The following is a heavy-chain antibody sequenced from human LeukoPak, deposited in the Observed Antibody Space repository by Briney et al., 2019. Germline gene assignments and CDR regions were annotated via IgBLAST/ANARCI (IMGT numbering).Heavy chain of an antibody. CDR2: TIPIFGTA. J-gene: IGHJ4*02. CDR1: GGTFSSYA. V-gene: IGHV1-69*13. D-gene: IGHD3-9*01. Sequence: ASVKVSCKASGGTFSSYAISWVRQAPGQGLEWMGGTIPIFGTANYAQKFQGRVTITADESTSTAYMELSSLRSDDTAVYYCARGEKLRYFDWPPRRYFDYWGQGTLVTVSS. CDR3: ARGEKLRYFDWPPRRYFDY.